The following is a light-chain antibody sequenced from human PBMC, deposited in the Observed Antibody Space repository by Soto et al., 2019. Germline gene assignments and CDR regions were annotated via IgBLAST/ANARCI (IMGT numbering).Light chain of an antibody. CDR3: CSYAGSSAV. J-gene: IGLJ2*01. V-gene: IGLV2-11*01. CDR1: RSDVGGYNY. CDR2: DVN. Sequence: QSALTQPRSVSGSPGQSVTISCTGTRSDVGGYNYVSWYQQHPGKAPKLMIYDVNKRPSGVPDRFSGSKSGNTASLTISGLQAEDEADYYCCSYAGSSAVFGGGTKLTVL.